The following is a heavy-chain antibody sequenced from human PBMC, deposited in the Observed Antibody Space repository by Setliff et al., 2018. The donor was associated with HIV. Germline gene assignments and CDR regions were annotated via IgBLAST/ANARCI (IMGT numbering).Heavy chain of an antibody. CDR2: IIPIFGTT. V-gene: IGHV1-69*05. D-gene: IGHD6-19*01. CDR3: ARVPLSGWLYFDY. J-gene: IGHJ4*02. Sequence: SVKVSCKASGGTFSSYPISWVRQAPGQGLEWMGGIIPIFGTTHYAQKFQGRVTMTTDTSTSTAYMELRSLRSDDTAVYYCARVPLSGWLYFDYWGQGTLVTVSS. CDR1: GGTFSSYP.